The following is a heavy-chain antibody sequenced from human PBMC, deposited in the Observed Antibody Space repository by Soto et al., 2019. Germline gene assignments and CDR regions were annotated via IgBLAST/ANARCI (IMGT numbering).Heavy chain of an antibody. CDR1: GYSFTSYW. Sequence: PGESLKISCKGSGYSFTSYWIGWVRQMPGKGLEWMGIIYPGDSDTRYSPYFQGQVTISADKSISTAYLQWSSLKASDTAMYYCARLRGDDILTGPSPYYGMDVWGQGTTVTVSS. CDR3: ARLRGDDILTGPSPYYGMDV. V-gene: IGHV5-51*01. CDR2: IYPGDSDT. J-gene: IGHJ6*02. D-gene: IGHD3-9*01.